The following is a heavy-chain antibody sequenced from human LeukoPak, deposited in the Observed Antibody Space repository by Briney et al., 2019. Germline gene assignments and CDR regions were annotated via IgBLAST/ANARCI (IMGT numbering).Heavy chain of an antibody. J-gene: IGHJ3*02. CDR1: GYTFTGYY. CDR3: ARGILTGPIYAFEI. D-gene: IGHD3-9*01. CDR2: INPNSGGT. V-gene: IGHV1-2*02. Sequence: ASVKVSCKASGYTFTGYYMHWVRQAPGQGLEWMGWINPNSGGTNYAQKFQGRVTMTRDTSISTAYMELSRLRSDDTAVYYCARGILTGPIYAFEIWGQGTVVTVSS.